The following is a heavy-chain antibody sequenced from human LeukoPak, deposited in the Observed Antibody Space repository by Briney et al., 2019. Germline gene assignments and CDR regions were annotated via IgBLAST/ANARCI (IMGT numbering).Heavy chain of an antibody. V-gene: IGHV1-8*01. CDR2: MNPNSGNT. CDR3: ATDGSGSYYSDYYYGMDV. J-gene: IGHJ6*02. CDR1: GYTFTNYD. Sequence: ASVKVSCKASGYTFTNYDINWVRQAPGQGLEWMEWMNPNSGNTNYAQKFQGRVTMTRNTSISTAYMELSSLRSEDTAVYYCATDGSGSYYSDYYYGMDVWGQGTTVTVSS. D-gene: IGHD3-10*01.